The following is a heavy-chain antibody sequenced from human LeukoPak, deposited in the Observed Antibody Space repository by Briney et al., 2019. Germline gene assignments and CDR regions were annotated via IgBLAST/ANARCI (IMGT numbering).Heavy chain of an antibody. D-gene: IGHD3-16*01. CDR2: MNPNSGNT. CDR3: ARVSVGGYYMDV. Sequence: ASVKVSCKASGYTFTSYDIHWVRQATGQGLEWMGWMNPNSGNTGYAEKFQGRVTMTRDTSISTAYMELSRLRSDDTAVYYCARVSVGGYYMDVWGKGTTVTISS. CDR1: GYTFTSYD. J-gene: IGHJ6*03. V-gene: IGHV1-8*01.